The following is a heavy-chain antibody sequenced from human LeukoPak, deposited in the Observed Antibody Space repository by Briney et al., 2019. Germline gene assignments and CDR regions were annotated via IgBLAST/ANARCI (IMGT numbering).Heavy chain of an antibody. Sequence: SETLSLTCTVSGGSISSYYWGWIRQPPGKGLEWIGSIYHSGSTYYNPSLKSRVTISVDTSKNQFSLKLSSVTAADTAVYYCASSLRSSWYYFDYWGQGTLVTVSS. D-gene: IGHD6-13*01. J-gene: IGHJ4*02. CDR1: GGSISSYY. CDR2: IYHSGST. CDR3: ASSLRSSWYYFDY. V-gene: IGHV4-38-2*02.